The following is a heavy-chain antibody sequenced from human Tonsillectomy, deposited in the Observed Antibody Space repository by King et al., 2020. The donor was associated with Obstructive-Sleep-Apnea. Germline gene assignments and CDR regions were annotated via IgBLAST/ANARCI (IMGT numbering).Heavy chain of an antibody. CDR1: GFSATSSY. J-gene: IGHJ6*02. CDR2: IYSSGTT. CDR3: ARDRYDYGLDNSTLHYYGMDV. Sequence: VQLVESGGGLVQPGGSLRLSCAASGFSATSSYINWVRQAPGKGLEWVSVIYSSGTTHYADSLKGRFTISRHNSNNTVYLQMNSLRAEDTAVYYCARDRYDYGLDNSTLHYYGMDVWGQGTTVIVS. D-gene: IGHD3-16*01. V-gene: IGHV3-53*04.